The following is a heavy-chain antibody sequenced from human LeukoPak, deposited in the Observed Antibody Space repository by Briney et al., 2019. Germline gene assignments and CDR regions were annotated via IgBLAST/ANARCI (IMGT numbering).Heavy chain of an antibody. CDR3: ARAKRTQPYYFDY. CDR2: IIPFFGTA. V-gene: IGHV1-69*13. CDR1: GGTFNTSP. Sequence: ASVKVSCKASGGTFNTSPLSWLRQAPGQGPEWMGGIIPFFGTANYAQKFQDRVTITADASSSTAYMELRSLRSDDTAVYYCARAKRTQPYYFDYWGQGTLVTVSS. J-gene: IGHJ4*02. D-gene: IGHD3/OR15-3a*01.